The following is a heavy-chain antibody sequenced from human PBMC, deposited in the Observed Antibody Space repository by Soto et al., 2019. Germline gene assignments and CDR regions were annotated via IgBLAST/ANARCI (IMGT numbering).Heavy chain of an antibody. CDR3: ATDDYGIVPY. V-gene: IGHV1-2*02. CDR2: IDPRSGGT. D-gene: IGHD3-10*01. J-gene: IGHJ4*02. CDR1: GYPFTTYY. Sequence: HVQLVQSGTEVKKPGASVRVSCMVSGYPFTTYYIHWVRQAPGQGLEWMGWIDPRSGGTVYEQKFQGRVTMTRDTCISTVYMDLSGLTSDDTALYYCATDDYGIVPYWGQGSLVSVSS.